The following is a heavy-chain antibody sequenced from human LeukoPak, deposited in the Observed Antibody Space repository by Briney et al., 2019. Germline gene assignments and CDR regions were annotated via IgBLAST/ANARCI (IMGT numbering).Heavy chain of an antibody. D-gene: IGHD6-19*01. CDR2: TYYRSKWYN. J-gene: IGHJ4*02. Sequence: SQTLSLTCVVSGDSVSSKNGAWNWIRQSPSRGLEWLGWTYYRSKWYNDYAESMEGRMTISQDTSKNQYSLHLNSVTPDDTAVYYCARDFGTTGWHTFDYWGQGTLVTVSS. CDR1: GDSVSSKNGA. V-gene: IGHV6-1*01. CDR3: ARDFGTTGWHTFDY.